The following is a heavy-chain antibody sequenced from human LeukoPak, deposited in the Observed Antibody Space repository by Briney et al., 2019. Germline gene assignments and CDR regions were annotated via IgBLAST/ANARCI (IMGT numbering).Heavy chain of an antibody. Sequence: GGSLRLSFAASGFTVSTNYMNWVRQAPGKGLEWVSVFYSGGSTYYADSVKGRFTISRDNSKNTLYLQMNSLKTEDTAVYYCATGDVRLLPEFWGQGTLVTVSS. V-gene: IGHV3-53*01. J-gene: IGHJ4*02. CDR3: ATGDVRLLPEF. CDR2: FYSGGST. CDR1: GFTVSTNY. D-gene: IGHD6-25*01.